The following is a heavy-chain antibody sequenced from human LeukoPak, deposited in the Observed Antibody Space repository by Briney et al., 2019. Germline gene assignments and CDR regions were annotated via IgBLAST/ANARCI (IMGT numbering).Heavy chain of an antibody. CDR1: GGPISSSSYY. CDR2: IYYSGST. Sequence: SETLSLTCTVSGGPISSSSYYWGWIRQPPGKGLEWIRSIYYSGSTYYNPSLKSRVTISVDTSKNQFSLKLSSVTAADTAVYYCARHTIRGYDVSTFDYWGQGTLVTVSS. CDR3: ARHTIRGYDVSTFDY. D-gene: IGHD5-12*01. J-gene: IGHJ4*02. V-gene: IGHV4-39*01.